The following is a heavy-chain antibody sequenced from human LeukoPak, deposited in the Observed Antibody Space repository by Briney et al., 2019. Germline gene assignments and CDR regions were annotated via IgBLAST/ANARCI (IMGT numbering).Heavy chain of an antibody. J-gene: IGHJ4*02. V-gene: IGHV3-23*01. CDR1: GFTFSSYA. Sequence: PGGSLRLSCAASGFTFSSYAMSWVRQAPGKGLEWVSAISGSGGSTYYADSVKGRFTISRDNSKNTLYLQMNSLRAEDTAVHYCAKDRPPCYGSGDFDYWGQGTLVTVSS. CDR2: ISGSGGST. CDR3: AKDRPPCYGSGDFDY. D-gene: IGHD3-10*01.